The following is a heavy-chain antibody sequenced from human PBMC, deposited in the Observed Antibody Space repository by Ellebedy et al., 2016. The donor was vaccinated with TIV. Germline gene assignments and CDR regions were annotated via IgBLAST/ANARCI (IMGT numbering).Heavy chain of an antibody. CDR2: IWYDGSNK. V-gene: IGHV3-33*06. CDR3: AKDYIYGSGGYLLGWFDP. Sequence: GESLKISXAASGFTFSSYGMHWVRQAPGKGLEWVAVIWYDGSNKYYADSVKGRFTISRDNSKNTLYLQMNSLRAEDTAVYYCAKDYIYGSGGYLLGWFDPWGQGTLVAVSS. J-gene: IGHJ5*02. CDR1: GFTFSSYG. D-gene: IGHD3-10*01.